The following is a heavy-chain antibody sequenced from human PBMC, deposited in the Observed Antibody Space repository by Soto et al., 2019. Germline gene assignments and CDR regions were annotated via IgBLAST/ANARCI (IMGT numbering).Heavy chain of an antibody. CDR2: ISGNNANT. J-gene: IGHJ4*02. D-gene: IGHD6-13*01. V-gene: IGHV1-18*01. CDR3: APRGIAAN. CDR1: GYIFINYG. Sequence: QVQLVQSGAEVKKPGASVKVSCKASGYIFINYGISWVRQAPGQGLEWMGWISGNNANTNYAQKLQGRVTMTTDTSKSTAYMELRSRRSDDTAVYYCAPRGIAANWGQGTLVTVSS.